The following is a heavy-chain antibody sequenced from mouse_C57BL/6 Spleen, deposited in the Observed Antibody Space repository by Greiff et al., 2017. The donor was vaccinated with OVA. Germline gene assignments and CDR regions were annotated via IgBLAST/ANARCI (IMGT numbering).Heavy chain of an antibody. CDR2: IYPGDGDT. J-gene: IGHJ3*01. D-gene: IGHD2-3*01. Sequence: QVQLQQSGPELVKPGASVKISCKASGYAFSSSWMNWVKQRPGKGLEWIGRIYPGDGDTNYNGKFKGKATLTADKSSSTAYMQLSSLTSEDSAVYFCAREDGYYDGWFAYWGQGTLVTVSA. CDR1: GYAFSSSW. CDR3: AREDGYYDGWFAY. V-gene: IGHV1-82*01.